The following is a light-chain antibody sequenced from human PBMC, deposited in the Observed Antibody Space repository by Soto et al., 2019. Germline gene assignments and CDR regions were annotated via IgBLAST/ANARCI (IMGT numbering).Light chain of an antibody. CDR3: QVWDSSSDHVV. V-gene: IGLV2-14*02. J-gene: IGLJ2*01. Sequence: QSALTQPASVSGSPGQSITISCTGTSSDVGTYNLVSWHQHHPGKAPKLIIYEGSKRPSGVSNRFSGSKSGNTATLTISRVEAGDEADYYCQVWDSSSDHVVFGGGTKLTVL. CDR2: EGS. CDR1: SSDVGTYNL.